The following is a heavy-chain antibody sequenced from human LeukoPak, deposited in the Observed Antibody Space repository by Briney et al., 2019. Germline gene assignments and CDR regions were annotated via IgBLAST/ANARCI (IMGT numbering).Heavy chain of an antibody. J-gene: IGHJ4*02. CDR2: INHSGST. CDR3: ARGPHYASSGYSLNY. D-gene: IGHD3-22*01. Sequence: SETLSLTCAVYGGSFSGYYWSWIRQPPGKGLEWIGEINHSGSTNYNPSLKSRVTISVDTSKTQFSLKLSSVTAADTAVYYCARGPHYASSGYSLNYWGQGTLVTVSS. CDR1: GGSFSGYY. V-gene: IGHV4-34*01.